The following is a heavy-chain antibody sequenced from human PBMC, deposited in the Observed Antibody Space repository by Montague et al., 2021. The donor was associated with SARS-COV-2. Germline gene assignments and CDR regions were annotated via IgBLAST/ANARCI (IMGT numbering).Heavy chain of an antibody. V-gene: IGHV2-70*11. D-gene: IGHD1-26*01. Sequence: PALVKPTQTVTLTCTFSGFSLKTPGMCVSWIRQPPGKALEWLARIDWDGDKDFSTSLKTRLTVSRDTSKNQVVLTMTNMEPGDTATYYCARTSPYSGSYKEFDYWGQGVLVTVSS. CDR2: IDWDGDK. J-gene: IGHJ4*02. CDR3: ARTSPYSGSYKEFDY. CDR1: GFSLKTPGMC.